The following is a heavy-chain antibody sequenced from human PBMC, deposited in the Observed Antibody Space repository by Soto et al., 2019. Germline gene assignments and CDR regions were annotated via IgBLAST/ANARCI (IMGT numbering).Heavy chain of an antibody. V-gene: IGHV3-33*01. J-gene: IGHJ4*02. CDR3: ARDGGSHGPSYFDS. D-gene: IGHD3-16*01. Sequence: VQLVESGGGVVQPGTSLRLSCVASGSTFSNYGMHWVRQAPGKGPQWVAVIWYDGSNKSYGESVKGRFTISRDNSKNTLYMDINRLSAEDTAVYYCARDGGSHGPSYFDSWGQGSLVVVSS. CDR2: IWYDGSNK. CDR1: GSTFSNYG.